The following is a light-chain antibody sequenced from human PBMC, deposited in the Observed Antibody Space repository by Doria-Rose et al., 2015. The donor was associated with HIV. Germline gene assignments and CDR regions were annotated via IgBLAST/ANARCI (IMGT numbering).Light chain of an antibody. V-gene: IGKV3-20*01. CDR1: QSFSSTY. J-gene: IGKJ1*01. CDR3: HQYGTSWT. Sequence: EIVLAQSPGTLSLSPGERDTLSCRASQSFSSTYLAWYQQKPGQAPSLLIYDRSTRATGIPDRFSASGSGTDFTLTINRLEPEDFALYYCHQYGTSWTFGQGTKVEI. CDR2: DRS.